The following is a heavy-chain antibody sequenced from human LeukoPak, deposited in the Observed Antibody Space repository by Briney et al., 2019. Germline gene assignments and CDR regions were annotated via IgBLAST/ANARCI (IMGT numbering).Heavy chain of an antibody. Sequence: ASVKVSCKASGYTFTSYGISWVRQAPGQGLEWMGWISAYNGNTNYAQKLQGRVTMTTDTSTSTAYMELRSLRSDDTAVYYCAREAGYSSSWPDAFDIWGQGTMVTVSS. V-gene: IGHV1-18*01. J-gene: IGHJ3*02. CDR1: GYTFTSYG. CDR3: AREAGYSSSWPDAFDI. CDR2: ISAYNGNT. D-gene: IGHD6-13*01.